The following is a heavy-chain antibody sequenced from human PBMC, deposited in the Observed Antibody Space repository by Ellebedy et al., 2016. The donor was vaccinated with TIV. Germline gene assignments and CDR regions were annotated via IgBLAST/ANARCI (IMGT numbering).Heavy chain of an antibody. CDR3: ARAPLRSGSYYEESDY. J-gene: IGHJ4*02. Sequence: AASVKVSCKASGYSFSNYGISWVRQAPGQGLEWMGWINPNSGGTNYAQKFQGRVTMTRDTSISTAYMELSRLRSDDTAVYYCARAPLRSGSYYEESDYWGQGTLVTVSS. CDR2: INPNSGGT. D-gene: IGHD1-26*01. V-gene: IGHV1-2*02. CDR1: GYSFSNYG.